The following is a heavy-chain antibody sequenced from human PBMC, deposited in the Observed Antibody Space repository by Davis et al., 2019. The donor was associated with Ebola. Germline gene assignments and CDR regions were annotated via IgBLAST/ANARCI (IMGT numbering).Heavy chain of an antibody. CDR3: VRGRVAFDP. V-gene: IGHV4-59*12. J-gene: IGHJ5*02. CDR2: IYYSGST. Sequence: MPSETLSLTCTVSGGSISSYYWSWIRQPPGKGLEWIGYIYYSGSTNYNPSLKSRVTISVDTSKNQFSLKMNSVTAADTAIYYCVRGRVAFDPWGQGTLVTVSS. D-gene: IGHD2-15*01. CDR1: GGSISSYY.